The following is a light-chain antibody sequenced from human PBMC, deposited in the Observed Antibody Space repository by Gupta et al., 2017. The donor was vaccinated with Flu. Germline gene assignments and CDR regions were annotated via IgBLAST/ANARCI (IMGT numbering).Light chain of an antibody. CDR1: SSNIGSNY. J-gene: IGLJ3*02. Sequence: QSVLTQPPSASGTPGQRVTISCSGSSSNIGSNYVYWYQQLPGTAPKLLIYSKNQRPSGVPDRFSGAKSGTSASLAISGLRSEDEADYYCSAWDDSLSGPNWVFGGGTKLTVL. V-gene: IGLV1-47*02. CDR2: SKN. CDR3: SAWDDSLSGPNWV.